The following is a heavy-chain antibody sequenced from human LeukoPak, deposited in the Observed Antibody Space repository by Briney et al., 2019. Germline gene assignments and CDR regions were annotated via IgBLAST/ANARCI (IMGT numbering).Heavy chain of an antibody. Sequence: GGSLRLSCAASGFTFSSYSMNWVRQAPGKGLEWVSSISSSSSYIYYADSVKGRFTISRDNAKNSLYLQMNSLRAEDTAAYYCARDLSGSYLAWFDPWGQGTLVTVSS. CDR1: GFTFSSYS. D-gene: IGHD1-26*01. J-gene: IGHJ5*02. CDR2: ISSSSSYI. V-gene: IGHV3-21*01. CDR3: ARDLSGSYLAWFDP.